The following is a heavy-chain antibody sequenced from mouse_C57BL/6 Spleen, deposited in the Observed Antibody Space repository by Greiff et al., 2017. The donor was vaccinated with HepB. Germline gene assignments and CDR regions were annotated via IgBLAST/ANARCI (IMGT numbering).Heavy chain of an antibody. J-gene: IGHJ3*01. Sequence: VKLQQPGAELVKPGASVKLSCKASGYTFTSYWMHWVKQRPGQGLEWIGMIHPNSGSTNYNEKFKSKATLTVDKSSSTAYMQLSSLTSEDSAVYYCARGYYGNYLAWFAYWGQGTLVTVSA. D-gene: IGHD2-1*01. CDR2: IHPNSGST. CDR3: ARGYYGNYLAWFAY. CDR1: GYTFTSYW. V-gene: IGHV1-64*01.